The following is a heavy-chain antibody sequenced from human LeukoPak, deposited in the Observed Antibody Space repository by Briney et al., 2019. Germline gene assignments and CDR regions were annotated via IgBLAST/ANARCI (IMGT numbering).Heavy chain of an antibody. Sequence: GGSLRLSCAASGFTFSSYAMHWVRQAPGKGLEWVAVITYDGSNKYYADSVKGRFTISRDNSKNTLYLQMNSLRAEDTAVYYCARGRLKGVVVPAATTDYWGQGTLVTVSS. CDR3: ARGRLKGVVVPAATTDY. J-gene: IGHJ4*02. V-gene: IGHV3-30*04. CDR1: GFTFSSYA. D-gene: IGHD2-2*01. CDR2: ITYDGSNK.